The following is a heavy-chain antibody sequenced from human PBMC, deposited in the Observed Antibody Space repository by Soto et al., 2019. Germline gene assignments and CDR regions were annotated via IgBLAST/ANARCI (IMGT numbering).Heavy chain of an antibody. J-gene: IGHJ6*02. V-gene: IGHV3-30*18. CDR1: GFTFSSYG. CDR3: ANQKLYIALPYYYYGMDV. Sequence: HPGGSLRLSCAASGFTFSSYGMHWVRQAPGKGLEWVAVISYDGSNKYYADSVKGRFTISRDNSKNTLYLQMNSLRAEDTAVYYCANQKLYIALPYYYYGMDVWGQGTTVTVSS. D-gene: IGHD3-3*01. CDR2: ISYDGSNK.